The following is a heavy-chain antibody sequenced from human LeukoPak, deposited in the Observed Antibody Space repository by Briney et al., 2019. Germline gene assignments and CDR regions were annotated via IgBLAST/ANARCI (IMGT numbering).Heavy chain of an antibody. V-gene: IGHV1-24*01. CDR2: FDPEDGET. D-gene: IGHD4-23*01. J-gene: IGHJ4*02. Sequence: ASVNVSCKVSGYTLTELSMHWVRQAPGKGLEWMGGFDPEDGETIYAQKFQGRVTMTEDTSTDTAYMELSSLRSEDTAVYYCATTLRVVTTVLGTLGYWGQGTLVTVSS. CDR1: GYTLTELS. CDR3: ATTLRVVTTVLGTLGY.